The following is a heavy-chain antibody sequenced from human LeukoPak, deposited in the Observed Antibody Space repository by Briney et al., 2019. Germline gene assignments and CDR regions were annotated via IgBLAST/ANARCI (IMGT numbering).Heavy chain of an antibody. CDR3: ARARGISAFDI. D-gene: IGHD3-3*02. V-gene: IGHV3-66*01. CDR2: IYSGGST. J-gene: IGHJ3*02. Sequence: GGSLRLSCAAPGFSVSSNYMNWVRQAPGKGLEWVSVIYSGGSTYYVDSVKGRFTISRDNSKNTLYLQMNSLRAEDTAVYYCARARGISAFDIWGQGTMVTVSS. CDR1: GFSVSSNY.